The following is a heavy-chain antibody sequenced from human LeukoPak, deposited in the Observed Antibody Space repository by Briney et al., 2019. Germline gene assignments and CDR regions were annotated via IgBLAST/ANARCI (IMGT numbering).Heavy chain of an antibody. J-gene: IGHJ6*02. D-gene: IGHD6-19*01. CDR1: GFTFSSYG. V-gene: IGHV3-30*03. Sequence: GGSLRLSCAASGFTFSSYGMHWVRQAPGKGLEWVAVISYDGSNKYYADSVKGRFTISRDNSKNTLYLQMNSLRAEDTAVYYCARDESGWYSYYGMDVWGQGTTVTVSS. CDR3: ARDESGWYSYYGMDV. CDR2: ISYDGSNK.